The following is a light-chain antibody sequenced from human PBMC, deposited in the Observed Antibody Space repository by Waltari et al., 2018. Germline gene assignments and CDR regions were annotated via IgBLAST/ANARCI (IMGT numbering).Light chain of an antibody. V-gene: IGKV3-15*01. CDR2: GAS. Sequence: EIVMTQSPATLSVSPGERATLSCRASQSVSSNLAWYQQKPGQAPRPLIYGASTRDTGIPARFSGSGSGTEFTLTIRSLQSEDFAVYYCQQYNNWPPLTFGGGTKVEIK. CDR3: QQYNNWPPLT. CDR1: QSVSSN. J-gene: IGKJ4*01.